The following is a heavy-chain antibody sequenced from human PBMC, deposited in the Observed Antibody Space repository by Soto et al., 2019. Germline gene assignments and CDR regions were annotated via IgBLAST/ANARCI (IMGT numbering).Heavy chain of an antibody. Sequence: GGSLRLSCEASGFTFNTAWMTWLRQAPGKELEWVALIKTKAEGVAAHYAAPVKGRFSVSRDDSKNTVYLQLNALKTEDTAVYYCAADTPGFAQGEFEYWGQGTQVTVSS. CDR3: AADTPGFAQGEFEY. D-gene: IGHD2-15*01. V-gene: IGHV3-15*01. J-gene: IGHJ4*02. CDR2: IKTKAEGVAA. CDR1: GFTFNTAW.